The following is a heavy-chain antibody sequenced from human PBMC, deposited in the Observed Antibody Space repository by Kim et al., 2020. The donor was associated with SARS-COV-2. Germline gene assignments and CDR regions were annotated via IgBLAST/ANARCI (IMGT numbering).Heavy chain of an antibody. D-gene: IGHD3-10*01. CDR3: ARGVYSALLWFGEFINWFDP. J-gene: IGHJ5*02. Sequence: GGSLRLSCAASGFTFSSYAMHWVRQAPGKGLEWVAVISYDGSNKYYADSVKGRFTISRDNSKNTLYLEMNSLRAEDTAVYYCARGVYSALLWFGEFINWFDPWGQGTLVTVSS. CDR1: GFTFSSYA. V-gene: IGHV3-30*04. CDR2: ISYDGSNK.